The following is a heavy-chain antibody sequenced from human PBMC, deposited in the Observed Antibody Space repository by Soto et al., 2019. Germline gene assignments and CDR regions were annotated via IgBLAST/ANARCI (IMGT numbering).Heavy chain of an antibody. CDR1: GGSISSYY. CDR3: ARAGPDPFSRWGELSFPGSWSPSDY. Sequence: SETLSLTCTVSGGSISSYYWSWIRQPPGKGLEWIGYIYYSGRTNYNPSLKSRVTISVDTSKKQFSLELSSVTAADTAVYYCARAGPDPFSRWGELSFPGSWSPSDYWGQGTLVTVSS. J-gene: IGHJ4*02. V-gene: IGHV4-59*08. CDR2: IYYSGRT. D-gene: IGHD3-16*02.